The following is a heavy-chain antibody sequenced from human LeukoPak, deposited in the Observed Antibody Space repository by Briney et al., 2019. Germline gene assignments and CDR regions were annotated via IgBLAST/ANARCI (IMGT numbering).Heavy chain of an antibody. CDR3: ARGAHYYDTSGYLMPLNY. CDR2: IYYSGST. CDR1: GGSISSYY. J-gene: IGHJ4*02. D-gene: IGHD3-22*01. V-gene: IGHV4-59*01. Sequence: SETLSLTCTVSGGSISSYYWSWIRQPPGKGLEWIGYIYYSGSTNYNPSLKSRVTISVDPSKNQFSLKLSSVTAADTAVYYCARGAHYYDTSGYLMPLNYWGQGTLVTVSS.